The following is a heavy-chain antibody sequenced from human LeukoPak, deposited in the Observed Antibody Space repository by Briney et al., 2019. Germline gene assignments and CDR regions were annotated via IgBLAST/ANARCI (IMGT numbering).Heavy chain of an antibody. CDR2: INPNSGGT. V-gene: IGHV1-2*02. D-gene: IGHD6-25*01. CDR1: GGTFSSYA. J-gene: IGHJ5*02. CDR3: ARERIIAAIWFDP. Sequence: ASVKVSCKASGGTFSSYAISWVRQAPGQGLEWMGWINPNSGGTNYAQKFQGRVTMTRDTSISTAYMELSRLRSDDTAVYYCARERIIAAIWFDPWGQGTLVTVSS.